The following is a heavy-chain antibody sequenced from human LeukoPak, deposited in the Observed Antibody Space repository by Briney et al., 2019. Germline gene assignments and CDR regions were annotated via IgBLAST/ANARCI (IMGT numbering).Heavy chain of an antibody. CDR3: ARDLAYSRLDY. Sequence: TGGSLRLSCTASGFTFSNFWMGWVRQAPGKGLEWVASINPDGNKKYSADSVKGRFTISRDNAENSLYLQMNSLRVEDTAFYYCARDLAYSRLDYWGQGMLVTVSS. J-gene: IGHJ4*02. CDR1: GFTFSNFW. V-gene: IGHV3-7*01. D-gene: IGHD5-18*01. CDR2: INPDGNKK.